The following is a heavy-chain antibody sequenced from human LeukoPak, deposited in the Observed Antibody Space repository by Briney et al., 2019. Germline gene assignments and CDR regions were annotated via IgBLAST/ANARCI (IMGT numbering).Heavy chain of an antibody. D-gene: IGHD3-10*01. CDR3: AKRGPYYYGSGSYYKGAQYYFDS. CDR2: INHSGSI. CDR1: GGSFSAYY. V-gene: IGHV4-34*01. Sequence: SETLSLTCAVYGGSFSAYYWTWIRQPPGKGLEWIGEINHSGSINYNPSLKSRGTISVDTSKNQFSLKLSSVTAADTAVYYCAKRGPYYYGSGSYYKGAQYYFDSWGQGPLVTVSS. J-gene: IGHJ4*02.